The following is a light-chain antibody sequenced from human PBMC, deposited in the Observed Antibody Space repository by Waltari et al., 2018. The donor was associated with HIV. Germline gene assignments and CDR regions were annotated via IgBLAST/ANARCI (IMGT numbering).Light chain of an antibody. CDR1: EGGTRGY. V-gene: IGKV3-20*01. CDR3: QQYGSSPYN. J-gene: IGKJ2*01. CDR2: GTS. Sequence: EIVLTQSPGTLSLPPGDRATLSCRASEGGTRGYLAWYQQKPGQAPRLLIYGTSGRDTGIPDRFTGSGSGTDFTLTISRLEPEDFAVYYCQQYGSSPYNFGQGTKLEIK.